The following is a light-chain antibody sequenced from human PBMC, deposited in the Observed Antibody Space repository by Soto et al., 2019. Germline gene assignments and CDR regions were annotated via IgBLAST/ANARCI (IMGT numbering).Light chain of an antibody. J-gene: IGKJ5*01. CDR2: GTS. V-gene: IGKV3-20*01. CDR1: ERIYSAY. CDR3: QQYGNSPIT. Sequence: EVVLTQSPGILSLSRGERATLSCRASERIYSAYLGWYQQKPGQAPRLLIYGTSSRATGIPDRFSGSGSGTEFTLTISRLEPEDFAVYYCQQYGNSPITFGQGTRLEIK.